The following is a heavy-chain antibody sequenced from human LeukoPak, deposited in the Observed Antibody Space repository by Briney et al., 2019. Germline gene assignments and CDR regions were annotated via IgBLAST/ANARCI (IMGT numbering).Heavy chain of an antibody. CDR1: GGAFSSYA. V-gene: IGHV1-69*13. D-gene: IGHD4-11*01. CDR3: ARPDYSNPYYYYMDV. CDR2: IIPIFGTA. J-gene: IGHJ6*03. Sequence: ASVKVSCKASGGAFSSYAISWVRQAPGQGLEWMGGIIPIFGTANYAQKFQGRVTITADESTSTAYMELSSLGSEDTAVYYCARPDYSNPYYYYMDVWGKGTTVTVSS.